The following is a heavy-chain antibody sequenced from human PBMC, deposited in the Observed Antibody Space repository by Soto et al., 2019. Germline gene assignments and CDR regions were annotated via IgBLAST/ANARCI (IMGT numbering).Heavy chain of an antibody. CDR2: IWYDESNR. D-gene: IGHD6-19*01. CDR1: GFTFSSHL. V-gene: IGHV3-33*01. CDR3: GRDPHSSGWYGLADY. J-gene: IGHJ4*02. Sequence: PGGSLILSCASSGFTFSSHLMHWVRPAPGKGLEWVAVIWYDESNRYYADSVKGRFTISRDSSKNTVYLQMNSLRVEDTAIYYCGRDPHSSGWYGLADYWGQGTLVTVSS.